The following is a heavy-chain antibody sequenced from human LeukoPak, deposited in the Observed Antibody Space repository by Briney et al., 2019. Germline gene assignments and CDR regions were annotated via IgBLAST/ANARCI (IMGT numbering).Heavy chain of an antibody. CDR2: IIPIFGTA. D-gene: IGHD3-22*01. CDR3: AYYYDSSGYYERYYFDY. Sequence: GASVKVSCKASGGTFSSYAISWVRQAPGQGLEWMGRIIPIFGTANYAQKFQGRVTITADKSTSTAYMELSSLRSEDTAVYYCAYYYDSSGYYERYYFDYWGQGTLVTVSS. J-gene: IGHJ4*02. V-gene: IGHV1-69*06. CDR1: GGTFSSYA.